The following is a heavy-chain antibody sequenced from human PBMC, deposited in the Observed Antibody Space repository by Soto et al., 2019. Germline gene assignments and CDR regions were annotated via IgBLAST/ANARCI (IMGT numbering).Heavy chain of an antibody. CDR2: TYYRSKWYN. V-gene: IGHV6-1*01. D-gene: IGHD2-2*01. Sequence: KQSQTLSLTCVISGDSVSSNSAAWNWIRQSPSRGLEWLGRTYYRSKWYNDYAVSVKSRITINPDTSKNQFSLQLNSVTPEDTAVYYCARDRYCSSTSCYGILDYWGQGTLVTVSS. CDR1: GDSVSSNSAA. J-gene: IGHJ4*02. CDR3: ARDRYCSSTSCYGILDY.